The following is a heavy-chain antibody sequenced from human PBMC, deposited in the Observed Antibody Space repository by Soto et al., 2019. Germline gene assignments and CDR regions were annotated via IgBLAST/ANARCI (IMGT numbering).Heavy chain of an antibody. J-gene: IGHJ4*02. CDR3: ARGQNYDILTGYLLPDY. CDR1: GGTFSSYA. CDR2: IIPIFGTA. V-gene: IGHV1-69*06. D-gene: IGHD3-9*01. Sequence: SVKVSCKASGGTFSSYAISWVRQAPGQGLEWMGGIIPIFGTANYAQKFQGRVTITADKSTSTAYMELSSLRSEDTAVYYCARGQNYDILTGYLLPDYWGQGTLVTVPS.